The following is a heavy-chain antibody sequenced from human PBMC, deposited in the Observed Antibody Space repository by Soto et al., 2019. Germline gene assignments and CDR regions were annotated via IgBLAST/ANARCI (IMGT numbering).Heavy chain of an antibody. CDR2: IWYDGTNK. CDR1: GFTFSNYG. V-gene: IGHV3-33*01. Sequence: PGGSLRLSCATSGFTFSNYGMHWVRQAPGKGLEWVAVIWYDGTNKYYADSVKGRFTISRDNSKNMVYLQMNSLRAEDTAVYYSARDLSHYGMDVWGQGTTVTVSS. J-gene: IGHJ6*02. CDR3: ARDLSHYGMDV.